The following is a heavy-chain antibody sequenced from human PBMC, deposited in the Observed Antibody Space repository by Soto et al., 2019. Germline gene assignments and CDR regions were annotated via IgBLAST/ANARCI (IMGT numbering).Heavy chain of an antibody. CDR3: ARGGTLEYTPNYYYYGMDV. V-gene: IGHV6-1*01. D-gene: IGHD6-6*01. Sequence: SQTLSLTCAISGDSVSSNSAAWNWIRQSPSRGLEWLGRTYYRSKWYNDYAVSVKSRITINPDTSKNQFSLQLNSVTPEDTAVYYCARGGTLEYTPNYYYYGMDVRGQGTPVTVS. J-gene: IGHJ6*02. CDR1: GDSVSSNSAA. CDR2: TYYRSKWYN.